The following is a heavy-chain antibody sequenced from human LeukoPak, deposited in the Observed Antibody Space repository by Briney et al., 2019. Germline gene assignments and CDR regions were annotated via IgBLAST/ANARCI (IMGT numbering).Heavy chain of an antibody. J-gene: IGHJ4*02. V-gene: IGHV3-7*01. Sequence: GGSLRLSCAASGITYSSYWMSWVRQAPGKGLEWVANIKEDGSEKFYVDSVKGRFTISRDNARNSLYLQMNSLRAEDTAVYYCARGRFNYDSSGYSSFYYWGQGTLVTVSS. CDR1: GITYSSYW. CDR3: ARGRFNYDSSGYSSFYY. CDR2: IKEDGSEK. D-gene: IGHD3-22*01.